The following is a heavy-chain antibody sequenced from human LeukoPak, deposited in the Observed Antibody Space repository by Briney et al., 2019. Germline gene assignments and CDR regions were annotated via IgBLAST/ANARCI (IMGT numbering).Heavy chain of an antibody. CDR2: INWNGGST. D-gene: IGHD6-13*01. V-gene: IGHV3-20*04. CDR3: ARDARYSSSWYWTQSLDYYYYYMDV. J-gene: IGHJ6*03. CDR1: GFTFDDYG. Sequence: TGGSLRLSCAASGFTFDDYGMSWVRQAPGKGLEWVSGINWNGGSTGYADSVKGRFTISRDNAKNTLYLQMNSLRAEDTAVYYCARDARYSSSWYWTQSLDYYYYYMDVWGKGTTVTVSS.